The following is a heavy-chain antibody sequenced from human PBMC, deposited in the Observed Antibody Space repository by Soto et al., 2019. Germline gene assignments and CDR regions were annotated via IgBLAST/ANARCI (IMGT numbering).Heavy chain of an antibody. D-gene: IGHD3-9*01. Sequence: PSEPLSLTGTVSVRTISSSTYYWGWLRQPPGKGLEWIASFFIGGNTYYNPSLKSRVTISVDTSKNQFSLKLSSVTAADTAVYFCVRRHGLDIDAYYWAQGILVT. J-gene: IGHJ4*02. CDR3: VRRHGLDIDAYY. V-gene: IGHV4-39*01. CDR2: FFIGGNT. CDR1: VRTISSSTYY.